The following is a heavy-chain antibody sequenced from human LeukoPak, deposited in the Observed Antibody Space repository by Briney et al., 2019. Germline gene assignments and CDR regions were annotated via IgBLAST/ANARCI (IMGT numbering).Heavy chain of an antibody. CDR2: VHHSGGT. CDR3: AKWANDRQAFDI. Sequence: SSETLSLTCIVSGDSITSHYWNWIRQPPGKGLEWIGYVHHSGGTTYHPSLKSRVTMSVDTSKNHFSPKIISVTAADTAVYYCAKWANDRQAFDIWGQGTMVTASS. CDR1: GDSITSHY. V-gene: IGHV4-59*11. J-gene: IGHJ3*02. D-gene: IGHD1-14*01.